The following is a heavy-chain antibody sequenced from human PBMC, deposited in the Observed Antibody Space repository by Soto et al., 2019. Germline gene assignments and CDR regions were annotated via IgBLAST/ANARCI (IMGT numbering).Heavy chain of an antibody. CDR1: GYTFTSYG. V-gene: IGHV1-18*01. CDR3: ARDVRGHYYYYGMDV. CDR2: ISAYNGNT. D-gene: IGHD5-12*01. Sequence: QVQLVQSGAEVKKPGASVKVSCKASGYTFTSYGISWVRQAPGQGLEWMGWISAYNGNTNYAQRLQGRVTMTTDTSTSTLYMELRSLRSDDTAVYYCARDVRGHYYYYGMDVWGQGTTVTVS. J-gene: IGHJ6*02.